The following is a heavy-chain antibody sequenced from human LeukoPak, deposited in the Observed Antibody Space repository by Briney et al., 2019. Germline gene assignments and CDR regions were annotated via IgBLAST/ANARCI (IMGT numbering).Heavy chain of an antibody. CDR3: ARGKWFTTSCYFDS. CDR1: GGSISSYY. V-gene: IGHV4-59*01. CDR2: IYYSGST. Sequence: SETLSLTCTVSGGSISSYYWSWIRQPPGKGLEWIGYIYYSGSTNYNPSLKSRVTISVDTSKNQFSLKLSSVTAADTAVYYCARGKWFTTSCYFDSWGQGTLVTVSS. D-gene: IGHD2-2*01. J-gene: IGHJ4*02.